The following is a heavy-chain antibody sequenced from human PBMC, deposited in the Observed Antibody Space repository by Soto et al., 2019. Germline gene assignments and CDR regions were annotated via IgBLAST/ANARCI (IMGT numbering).Heavy chain of an antibody. Sequence: PAASLKISCQASGYNFSAFWIHWVRQMPGKGLEWLGKIDPSDSYTNYSPSFEGHVTISTDNSITTAYLQWSSLRASPTALYFCARVHKNWFDSWAQG. CDR2: IDPSDSYT. J-gene: IGHJ5*01. CDR3: ARVHKNWFDS. CDR1: GYNFSAFW. V-gene: IGHV5-10-1*01.